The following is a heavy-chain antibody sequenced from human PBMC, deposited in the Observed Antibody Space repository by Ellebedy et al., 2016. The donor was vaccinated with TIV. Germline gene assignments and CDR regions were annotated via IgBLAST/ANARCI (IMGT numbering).Heavy chain of an antibody. V-gene: IGHV3-66*01. Sequence: GESLKISCAASGFTVSSNYMSWVRQAPGKGLEWVSVIYSGGSTYYADSVKGRFTISRDNSKNTLYLQMNSLRAEDTAVYYCARDLSIAAAGTHYWGQGTLVTVSS. J-gene: IGHJ4*02. CDR3: ARDLSIAAAGTHY. CDR1: GFTVSSNY. D-gene: IGHD6-13*01. CDR2: IYSGGST.